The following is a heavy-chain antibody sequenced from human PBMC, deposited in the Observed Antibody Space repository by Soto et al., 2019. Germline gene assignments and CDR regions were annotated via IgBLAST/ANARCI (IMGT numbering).Heavy chain of an antibody. CDR1: GFTFSSYS. D-gene: IGHD3-16*02. CDR3: ARDDYIWGSYRYHLD. CDR2: SSRSSSTI. V-gene: IGHV3-48*01. Sequence: EVQLVESGGGLVQPGGSLRLSCAASGFTFSSYSMNWVSQAPGKGLEWVSYSSRSSSTIYYADSVTGRFTISRDNAKNSLYLQMNSLRAEDTAVYYCARDDYIWGSYRYHLDWGQGTLVTVSS. J-gene: IGHJ4*02.